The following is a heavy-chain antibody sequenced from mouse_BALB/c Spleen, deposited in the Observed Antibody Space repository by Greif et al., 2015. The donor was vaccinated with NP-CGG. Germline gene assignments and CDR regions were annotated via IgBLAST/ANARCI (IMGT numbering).Heavy chain of an antibody. Sequence: VQLQQSGPELVKPGASMKISYKASGYSFTGYTMNWVKQSHGKDLEWIGLINPYNGGTSYNQKFKGKATLTVDKSSSTAYMELLSLTSEDSAVYYCARGGLTTVDYYAMDYWGQGTSVTVSS. V-gene: IGHV1-18*01. D-gene: IGHD1-1*01. CDR1: GYSFTGYT. CDR2: INPYNGGT. J-gene: IGHJ4*01. CDR3: ARGGLTTVDYYAMDY.